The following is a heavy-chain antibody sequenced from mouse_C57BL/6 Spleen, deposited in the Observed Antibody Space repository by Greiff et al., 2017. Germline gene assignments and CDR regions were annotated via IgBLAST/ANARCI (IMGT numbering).Heavy chain of an antibody. D-gene: IGHD1-1*01. J-gene: IGHJ2*01. CDR1: GFTFSNYW. CDR2: IRLKSDNYAT. CDR3: TGDYGSSYLGDY. V-gene: IGHV6-3*01. Sequence: EVKLMESGGGLVQPGGSMKLSCVASGFTFSNYWMNWVRQSPEKGLEWVAQIRLKSDNYATHYAESVKGRFTISRDDSKSSVYLKMNNLRAEETGIDYCTGDYGSSYLGDYWGQGTTLTVSS.